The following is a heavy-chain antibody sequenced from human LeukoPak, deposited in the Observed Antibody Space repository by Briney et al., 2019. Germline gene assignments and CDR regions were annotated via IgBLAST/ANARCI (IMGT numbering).Heavy chain of an antibody. Sequence: NAGESLKISCKGSGYSFTSYWIGWVRQMPGKGLEWMGIIYPGDSDTRYSPPFQGQVTISADKSISTAYLQWSSLKASDTAMYYCARGLGYCSSTSCYGFDYWGQGTLVTVSS. D-gene: IGHD2-2*01. CDR1: GYSFTSYW. V-gene: IGHV5-51*01. J-gene: IGHJ4*02. CDR3: ARGLGYCSSTSCYGFDY. CDR2: IYPGDSDT.